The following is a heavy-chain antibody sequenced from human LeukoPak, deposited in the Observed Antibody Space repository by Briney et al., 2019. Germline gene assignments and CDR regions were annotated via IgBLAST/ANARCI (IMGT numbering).Heavy chain of an antibody. CDR1: GFTLSSYW. CDR2: IKSDGRT. Sequence: GGSLRLSCAASGFTLSSYWMHWVRQAPGKGLVWVSRIKSDGRTNYADSVKGRFTISRDNAKNTVSLQMNSLRAEDTAVYYCASLPRPRMDVWGKGTTVTVSS. V-gene: IGHV3-74*01. J-gene: IGHJ6*04. CDR3: ASLPRPRMDV.